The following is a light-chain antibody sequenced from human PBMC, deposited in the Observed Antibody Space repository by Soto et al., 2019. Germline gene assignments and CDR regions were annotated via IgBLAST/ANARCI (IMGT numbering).Light chain of an antibody. J-gene: IGKJ1*01. V-gene: IGKV1-5*03. CDR3: QQYCTSSRT. CDR1: QTISTS. CDR2: LAS. Sequence: DIQMTQSTSTLSVFVGDRVTITCRASQTISTSLACYQHKLGKAPRLLIYLASTLQTGVPARFSGSGSATEFTLSISSLQPDDFATYYSQQYCTSSRTLGQGTKVDIK.